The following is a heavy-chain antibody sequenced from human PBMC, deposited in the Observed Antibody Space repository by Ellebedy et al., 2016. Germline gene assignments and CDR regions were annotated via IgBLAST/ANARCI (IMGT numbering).Heavy chain of an antibody. CDR3: ARVIATGGDAFDI. CDR2: IYYSGST. V-gene: IGHV4-31*03. Sequence: LRLSXTVSGGSISSGGYYWSWIRQHPGKGLEWIGYIYYSGSTYYNPSLKNRVTISVDTSKNQFSLQLSSVTAADTAVYYCARVIATGGDAFDIWGQGTMVTVSS. CDR1: GGSISSGGYY. D-gene: IGHD7-27*01. J-gene: IGHJ3*02.